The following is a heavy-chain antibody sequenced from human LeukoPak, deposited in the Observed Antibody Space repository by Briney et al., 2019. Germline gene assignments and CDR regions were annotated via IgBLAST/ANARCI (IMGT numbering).Heavy chain of an antibody. CDR3: ATYGSGSYYSAPPDY. J-gene: IGHJ4*02. D-gene: IGHD3-10*01. Sequence: SETPSLTCTVSAYSITSGYYWGWIRQPPGRGLEWIGMIYHSGSTYYNPSLKSRVTMSVDTSKNQFSLKLSSVTAADTAVYYCATYGSGSYYSAPPDYWGQGTLVTVSS. V-gene: IGHV4-38-2*02. CDR2: IYHSGST. CDR1: AYSITSGYY.